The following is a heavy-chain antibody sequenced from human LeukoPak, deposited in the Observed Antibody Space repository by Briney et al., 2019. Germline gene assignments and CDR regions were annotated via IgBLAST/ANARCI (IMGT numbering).Heavy chain of an antibody. V-gene: IGHV3-15*01. CDR3: TTPSSSMDV. Sequence: PGGSLRLSCAASGVTFSNAWMSWVRQTPGKGLEWVGRMRSETDGGTTEYSAPVKGRFTISRDDSKNTLYLQMDNLKTEDTAVYYCTTPSSSMDVWGKGTTVTVSS. CDR2: MRSETDGGTT. CDR1: GVTFSNAW. J-gene: IGHJ6*03.